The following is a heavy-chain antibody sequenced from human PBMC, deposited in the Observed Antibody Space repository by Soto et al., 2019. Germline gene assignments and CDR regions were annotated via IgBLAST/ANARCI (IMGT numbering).Heavy chain of an antibody. J-gene: IGHJ6*02. CDR3: ASSIVVVTADYYGMDV. D-gene: IGHD2-21*02. Sequence: GASLKVSCKASGGTFSSYAISWVRQAPGQGLEWMGGIIPIFGTANYAQKFQGRVTITADESTSTAYMELSSLRSEDTAVYYCASSIVVVTADYYGMDVWGQGTTVTVSS. V-gene: IGHV1-69*13. CDR1: GGTFSSYA. CDR2: IIPIFGTA.